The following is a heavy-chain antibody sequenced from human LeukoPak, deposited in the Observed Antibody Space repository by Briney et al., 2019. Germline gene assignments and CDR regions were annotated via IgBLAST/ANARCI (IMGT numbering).Heavy chain of an antibody. CDR1: GITLSNYG. CDR3: AKRGVVIRVILVGFHKEAYYFDS. CDR2: ISDSGGRT. D-gene: IGHD3-22*01. V-gene: IGHV3-23*01. Sequence: GGSLRLSCAVSGITLSNYGMSWVRQALGKGLEWVAGISDSGGRTNYADSVKGRFTISRDNPKNTLYLQMNSLGAEDTAVYFCAKRGVVIRVILVGFHKEAYYFDSWGQGALVTVSS. J-gene: IGHJ4*02.